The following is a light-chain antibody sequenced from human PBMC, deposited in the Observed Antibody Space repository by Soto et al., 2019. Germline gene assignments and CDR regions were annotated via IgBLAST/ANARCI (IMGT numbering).Light chain of an antibody. CDR2: DAS. CDR3: QQRSNWPPEIT. V-gene: IGKV3-11*01. J-gene: IGKJ5*01. CDR1: QSVSSY. Sequence: EIVLTQSPATLSLSPGEGATLSCRASQSVSSYLAWYQQKPGQAPRLLIYDASNRATGIPARFSGSGSGTDFTLTISSLEPEDFAVYYCQQRSNWPPEITFCQGTRLEIK.